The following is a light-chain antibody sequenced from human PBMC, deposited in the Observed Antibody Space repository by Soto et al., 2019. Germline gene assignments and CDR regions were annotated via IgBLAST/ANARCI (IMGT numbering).Light chain of an antibody. CDR1: SSNT. Sequence: QSVLTQSPSASASLGASVNLTCTLSSSNTIAWHQQQPQKGPRYLMKLNSDGSHFKGDGIPDRFSGSSSGAERYLTISSLQSEDEADYYCQTWGAGIRVFGGGTKLTVL. CDR3: QTWGAGIRV. CDR2: LNSDGSH. J-gene: IGLJ3*02. V-gene: IGLV4-69*01.